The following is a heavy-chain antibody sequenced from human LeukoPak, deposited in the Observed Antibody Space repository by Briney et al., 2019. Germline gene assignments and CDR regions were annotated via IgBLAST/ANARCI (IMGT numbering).Heavy chain of an antibody. J-gene: IGHJ4*02. CDR1: GFTFSTYW. CDR2: VKEDGSEK. V-gene: IGHV3-7*01. D-gene: IGHD3-22*01. CDR3: ARDSSGYQ. Sequence: GGSLRLSCAASGFTFSTYWMSWVRQAPGKGLEWVANVKEDGSEKYYGDSVKGRFTISRDNAKNSLYLEMNSLRVEDTAVYYCARDSSGYQWGQGTLVTVSS.